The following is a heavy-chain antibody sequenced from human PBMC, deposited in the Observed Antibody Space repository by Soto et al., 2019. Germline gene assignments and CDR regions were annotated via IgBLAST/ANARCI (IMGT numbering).Heavy chain of an antibody. J-gene: IGHJ4*02. Sequence: PGGSLRLSCADSGLSFSSYGMHWVRQAPGEGLEWVAAISYDGSNKNYLASVEGRFTISRDNSKNTLYLQMNALRPEDTAVYICVSGYPWVGFDYWGQGTLVTVSS. CDR3: VSGYPWVGFDY. CDR2: ISYDGSNK. D-gene: IGHD5-18*01. V-gene: IGHV3-30*03. CDR1: GLSFSSYG.